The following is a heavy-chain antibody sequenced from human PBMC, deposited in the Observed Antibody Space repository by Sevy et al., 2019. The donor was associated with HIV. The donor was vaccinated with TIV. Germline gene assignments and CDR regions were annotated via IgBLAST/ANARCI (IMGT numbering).Heavy chain of an antibody. CDR3: ARTYPGLCY. CDR1: GYTFTNYD. CDR2: MNPNSGVT. V-gene: IGHV1-8*01. Sequence: ASVKVSCTASGYTFTNYDIHWLRQAPGQGLEWLAWMNPNSGVTGYPPKFQGRVTLTRSTPISTAYMELSSLRSDDTAVYYCARTYPGLCYWGQGTLVTVSS. D-gene: IGHD2-2*02. J-gene: IGHJ4*02.